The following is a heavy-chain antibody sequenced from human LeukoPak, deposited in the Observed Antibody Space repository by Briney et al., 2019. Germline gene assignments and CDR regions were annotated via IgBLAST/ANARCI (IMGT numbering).Heavy chain of an antibody. Sequence: QAGGTLRLSCAASGFTFSSYGVSWVRQVPGKGLEWVSAITGNRISTYYADSVKGRSTISRDNSKNTLFLQMNSLRVEDTAVYYCARIRSGYYPLSNAFDIWGQGTMVTVSS. J-gene: IGHJ3*02. D-gene: IGHD3-22*01. V-gene: IGHV3-23*01. CDR1: GFTFSSYG. CDR2: ITGNRIST. CDR3: ARIRSGYYPLSNAFDI.